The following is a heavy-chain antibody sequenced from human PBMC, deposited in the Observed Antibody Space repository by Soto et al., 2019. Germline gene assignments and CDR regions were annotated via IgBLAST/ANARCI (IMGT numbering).Heavy chain of an antibody. V-gene: IGHV3-30*18. CDR1: GFTFSSYG. Sequence: PGGSLRLSCAASGFTFSSYGMHWVRQAPGKGLEWVAVISYDGSNKYYADSVKGRFTISRDNSKNTLYLQMNSLRAEDTDVYYCEKEAVLLVVVAAWWLDYWCQANLVTVS. CDR3: EKEAVLLVVVAAWWLDY. CDR2: ISYDGSNK. J-gene: IGHJ4*02. D-gene: IGHD2-15*01.